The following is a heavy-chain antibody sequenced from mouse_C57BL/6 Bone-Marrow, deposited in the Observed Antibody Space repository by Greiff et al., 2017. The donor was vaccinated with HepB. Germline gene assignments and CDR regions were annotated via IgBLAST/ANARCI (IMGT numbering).Heavy chain of an antibody. CDR1: GFTFSSYA. Sequence: EVKVVESGGGLVKPGGSLKLSCAASGFTFSSYAMSWVRQTPEKRLEWVATISDGGSYTYYPDNVKGRFTISRDNAKNNLYLQMSHLKSEDTAMYYCARDGYYGSSLYYFDYWGQGTTLTVSS. CDR2: ISDGGSYT. CDR3: ARDGYYGSSLYYFDY. J-gene: IGHJ2*01. D-gene: IGHD1-1*01. V-gene: IGHV5-4*01.